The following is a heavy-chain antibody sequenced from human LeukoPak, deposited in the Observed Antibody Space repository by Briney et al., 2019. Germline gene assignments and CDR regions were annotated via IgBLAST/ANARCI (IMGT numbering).Heavy chain of an antibody. J-gene: IGHJ3*01. CDR1: GFSFSSYN. D-gene: IGHD3-10*01. CDR3: AKEVTYGGAAFDV. Sequence: GGSLRLSCAASGFSFSSYNMNWVRQAPGKGLEWISYISSTRPTIYYADSVKGRFTISRDDAKSSLYLQMNSLRVEDTAVYYCAKEVTYGGAAFDVWGQGTTVTVSS. V-gene: IGHV3-48*01. CDR2: ISSTRPTI.